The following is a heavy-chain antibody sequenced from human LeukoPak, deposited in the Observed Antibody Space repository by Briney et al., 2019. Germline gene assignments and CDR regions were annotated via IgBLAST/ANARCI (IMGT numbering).Heavy chain of an antibody. Sequence: GASAKVSCKASGYTFTSYGISWVRQAPGQGLEWMGWISAYNGNTNYAQKLQGRVTMTTDTSTSTAYMELRSLRSDDTAVYYCARAGQYCSSTSCQHRRYYYGMDVWGKGTTVTVSS. V-gene: IGHV1-18*04. J-gene: IGHJ6*04. CDR2: ISAYNGNT. CDR3: ARAGQYCSSTSCQHRRYYYGMDV. D-gene: IGHD2-2*01. CDR1: GYTFTSYG.